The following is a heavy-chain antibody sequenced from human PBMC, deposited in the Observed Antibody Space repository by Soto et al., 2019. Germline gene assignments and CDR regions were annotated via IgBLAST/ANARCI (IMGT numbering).Heavy chain of an antibody. D-gene: IGHD3-22*01. CDR1: GFSIDTYA. V-gene: IGHV3-23*01. Sequence: EVQVLQSGGGLVPPGGSLRLPCAASGFSIDTYAMTWVRQAPGGGVEWVSTLWASGRLTYYADSVEGRFTISRDSSKNTVYLQMNSLRAEDTAVYYCATAGKYYYDSSGRGYFDYWGQGTPVTVSS. J-gene: IGHJ4*02. CDR3: ATAGKYYYDSSGRGYFDY. CDR2: LWASGRLT.